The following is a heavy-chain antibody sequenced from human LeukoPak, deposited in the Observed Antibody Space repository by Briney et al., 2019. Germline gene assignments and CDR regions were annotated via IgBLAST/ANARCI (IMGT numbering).Heavy chain of an antibody. CDR3: ARDLNYCSSTSCYSFDY. V-gene: IGHV4-39*07. Sequence: SETLSLTCTVSGGSISSSSYYWGWIRQPPGKGLEWIGSIYYSGSTYYNPSLKSRVTISVDTSKNQFSLKLSSVTAADTAVYYCARDLNYCSSTSCYSFDYWGQGTLVTVSS. CDR2: IYYSGST. CDR1: GGSISSSSYY. D-gene: IGHD2-2*02. J-gene: IGHJ4*02.